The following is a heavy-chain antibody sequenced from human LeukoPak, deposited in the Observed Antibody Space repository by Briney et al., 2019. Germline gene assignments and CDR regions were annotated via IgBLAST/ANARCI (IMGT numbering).Heavy chain of an antibody. CDR3: ARGRQLYSSGWRIDC. D-gene: IGHD6-19*01. CDR1: GDSISSDY. Sequence: SETLSLTCNVSGDSISSDYWSWIRQPPGKGLEWIGHIYYSGSTNYNPSLKSRVTISVDTSKNQFSLKLSSVTAADTAVYYCARGRQLYSSGWRIDCWGQGTLVTVSS. CDR2: IYYSGST. J-gene: IGHJ4*02. V-gene: IGHV4-59*01.